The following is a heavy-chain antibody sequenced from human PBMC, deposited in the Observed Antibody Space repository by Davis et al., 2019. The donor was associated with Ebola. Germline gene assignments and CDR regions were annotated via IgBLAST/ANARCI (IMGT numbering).Heavy chain of an antibody. CDR3: ARDHYDSSGYGFDI. V-gene: IGHV3-21*01. CDR1: GFTFSSYS. CDR2: ISGSSTYI. J-gene: IGHJ3*02. D-gene: IGHD3-22*01. Sequence: ETLSLTCAASGFTFSSYSMNWVRQAPGKGLEWVSSISGSSTYIYYADSVKGRFTISRDNAKNSLYLQMNSLRDEDTAVYYCARDHYDSSGYGFDIWGQGTMVTVSS.